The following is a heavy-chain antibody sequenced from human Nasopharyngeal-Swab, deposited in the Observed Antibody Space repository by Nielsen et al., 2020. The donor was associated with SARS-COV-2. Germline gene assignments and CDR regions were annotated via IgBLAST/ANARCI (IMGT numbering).Heavy chain of an antibody. CDR1: GYTFTSYG. D-gene: IGHD3-3*01. Sequence: ASVKVSCKASGYTFTSYGISWVRQAPGQGLEWMGWISAYNGNTNYAQKLQGRVTMTTDTSTSTAYMEPRSLRSDDTAVYYCAKENSPPTYYDFWSGYSPNYFDYWGQGTLVTVSS. CDR3: AKENSPPTYYDFWSGYSPNYFDY. CDR2: ISAYNGNT. J-gene: IGHJ4*02. V-gene: IGHV1-18*01.